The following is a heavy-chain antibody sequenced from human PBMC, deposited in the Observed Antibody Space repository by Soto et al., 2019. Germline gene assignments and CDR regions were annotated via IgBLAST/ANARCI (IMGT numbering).Heavy chain of an antibody. J-gene: IGHJ6*02. Sequence: SETLCLTCSVSGGSISSYDWSWIRQHPGKGLEWIGYIYFRGTTYYNPSLKSRVTISAATSKNQFSLKLSSVTAADTAVYYCARLVKLELRAHYYYYGMDVWGQGTTVTVSS. V-gene: IGHV4-59*08. D-gene: IGHD1-7*01. CDR1: GGSISSYD. CDR3: ARLVKLELRAHYYYYGMDV. CDR2: IYFRGTT.